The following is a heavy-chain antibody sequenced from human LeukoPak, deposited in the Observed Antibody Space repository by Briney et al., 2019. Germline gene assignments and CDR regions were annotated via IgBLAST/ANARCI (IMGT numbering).Heavy chain of an antibody. V-gene: IGHV4-59*01. J-gene: IGHJ6*03. CDR2: IYYSGST. CDR1: GGSISSYY. D-gene: IGHD3-16*01. CDR3: ARGGRMGYYYYSYMDV. Sequence: SETLSLTCTVSGGSISSYYWSWIRQPPGKGLEWLGYIYYSGSTNYNPSLKSRVTISVDASKNQFSLKLCSVTAADTAVYYCARGGRMGYYYYSYMDVWGKGTTVTVSS.